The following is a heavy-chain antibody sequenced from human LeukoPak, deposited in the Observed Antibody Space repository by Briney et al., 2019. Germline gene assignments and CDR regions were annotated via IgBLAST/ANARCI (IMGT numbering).Heavy chain of an antibody. D-gene: IGHD2-15*01. CDR2: IYPGDPDT. V-gene: IGHV5-51*01. CDR3: ARQPIGYCSGGSCQNTNWFDP. Sequence: GESLKISCKGSGYSFTSYWIGWVRQMPGKGLEWMGIIYPGDPDTRYSPSFQGQVTISADKSISTAYLQWSSLKASDTAMYYCARQPIGYCSGGSCQNTNWFDPWGQGTLVTVSS. J-gene: IGHJ5*02. CDR1: GYSFTSYW.